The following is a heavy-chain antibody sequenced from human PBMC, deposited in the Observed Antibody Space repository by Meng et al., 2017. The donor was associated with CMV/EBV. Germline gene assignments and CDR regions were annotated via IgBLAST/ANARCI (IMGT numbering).Heavy chain of an antibody. CDR3: AKDVSGIGDFWSGYSVYYGMDV. CDR1: GFTFSSYG. V-gene: IGHV3-30*02. D-gene: IGHD3-3*01. Sequence: GESLKISCAASGFTFSSYGMHWVRQAPGKGLEWVAFIRYDGSNKYYADSVKGRFTISRDNSKNTLYLQMNSLRAKETAVYYCAKDVSGIGDFWSGYSVYYGMDVWGQGTTVTVSS. J-gene: IGHJ6*02. CDR2: IRYDGSNK.